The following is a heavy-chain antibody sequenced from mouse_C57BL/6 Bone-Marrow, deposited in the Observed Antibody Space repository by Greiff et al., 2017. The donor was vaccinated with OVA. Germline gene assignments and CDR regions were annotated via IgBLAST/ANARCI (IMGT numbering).Heavy chain of an antibody. D-gene: IGHD3-2*02. CDR3: AKDSSGYVSPYYFDY. CDR1: GFSFTSYG. J-gene: IGHJ2*01. CDR2: IWRGGST. Sequence: VQLQQSGPGLVQPSQSLSITCTVSGFSFTSYGVHWVRQSPGKGLEWLGVIWRGGSTDYNAAFMSRLSITKDNSKSQVFFKMNSLQADDTAIYYCAKDSSGYVSPYYFDYWGQGTTLTVSS. V-gene: IGHV2-5*01.